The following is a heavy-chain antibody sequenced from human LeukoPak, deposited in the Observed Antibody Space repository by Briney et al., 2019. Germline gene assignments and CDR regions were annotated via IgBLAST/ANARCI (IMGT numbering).Heavy chain of an antibody. CDR1: GYTFTSYD. CDR2: INTNTGNP. V-gene: IGHV7-4-1*02. CDR3: ARAQQWWLLDY. D-gene: IGHD5-18*01. J-gene: IGHJ4*02. Sequence: EASVKVSCKASGYTFTSYDINWVRQATGQGLEWMGWINTNTGNPTYAQAFTGQFVFSLDTSVNTAYLQISSLGAEDTAVYYCARAQQWWLLDYWGQGTLVTVSS.